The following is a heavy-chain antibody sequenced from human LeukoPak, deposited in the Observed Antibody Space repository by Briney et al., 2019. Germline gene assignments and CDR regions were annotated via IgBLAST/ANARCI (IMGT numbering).Heavy chain of an antibody. V-gene: IGHV1-18*01. CDR3: ARARYGSNSEVGDY. J-gene: IGHJ4*02. CDR2: SSAYNGNT. CDR1: GYTFSSYG. D-gene: IGHD4-23*01. Sequence: ASVKVSCKASGYTFSSYGISWVRQAPGQGLEWMGWSSAYNGNTNYAQKFQGRVTMTTDRSTSTAYMELRSLRSDDTAVFYCARARYGSNSEVGDYWGQGTLVTVSS.